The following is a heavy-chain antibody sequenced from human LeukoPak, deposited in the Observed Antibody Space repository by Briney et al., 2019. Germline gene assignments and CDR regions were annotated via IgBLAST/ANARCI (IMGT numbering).Heavy chain of an antibody. CDR1: GFTFSSYW. J-gene: IGHJ4*02. CDR2: IKQDGNEK. D-gene: IGHD1-26*01. Sequence: GGSLRLSCEASGFTFSSYWMSWVRQAPGKGLEWVANIKQDGNEKYYVDSVKGRFTISRDNAKNSLYLQMKSLRAEDTAVYYCARSAEWELLVYWGQGTLVTVSS. CDR3: ARSAEWELLVY. V-gene: IGHV3-7*01.